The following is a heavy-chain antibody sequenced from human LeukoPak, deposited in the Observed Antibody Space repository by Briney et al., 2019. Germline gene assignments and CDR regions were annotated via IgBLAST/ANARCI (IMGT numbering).Heavy chain of an antibody. J-gene: IGHJ4*02. CDR1: GFTFSSYW. D-gene: IGHD3-10*01. V-gene: IGHV3-7*01. CDR3: ARVGEDYYGSGSWFDY. CDR2: IKQDGSEK. Sequence: TGGSLRLSCAASGFTFSSYWMSWVRQAPGKGLEWVANIKQDGSEKYYVDSVKGRFTISRDNAKNSLYLQMNSLRAEDTAVYYCARVGEDYYGSGSWFDYWGQGTLVTVSS.